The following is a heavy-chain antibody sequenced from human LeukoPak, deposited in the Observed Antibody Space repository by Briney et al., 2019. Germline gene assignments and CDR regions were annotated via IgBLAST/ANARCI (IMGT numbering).Heavy chain of an antibody. V-gene: IGHV3-48*04. CDR3: ARSKIDY. D-gene: IGHD4-11*01. CDR2: ISSGSSTI. Sequence: GGSLRLSCAASGFTFSSYSMNWVRQAPGKGLEWVSYISSGSSTIYYADSVKGRFTISRDNAKNSLDLQMSSLNAEDTAVYYCARSKIDYWGQGTLVTVSS. CDR1: GFTFSSYS. J-gene: IGHJ4*02.